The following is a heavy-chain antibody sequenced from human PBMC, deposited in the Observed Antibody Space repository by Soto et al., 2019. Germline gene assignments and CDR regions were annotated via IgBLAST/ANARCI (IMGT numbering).Heavy chain of an antibody. D-gene: IGHD3-10*01. CDR3: ARGRKYGSGRPHYFDY. CDR1: GGSISSYY. CDR2: IYYSGST. J-gene: IGHJ4*02. V-gene: IGHV4-59*01. Sequence: KPSETLSLTCTVSGGSISSYYWSWIRQPPGKGLEWIGYIYYSGSTNYNPSLKSRVTISVDTSKNQFSLKLSSVTAADTAVYYCARGRKYGSGRPHYFDYWGQGTLVTVSS.